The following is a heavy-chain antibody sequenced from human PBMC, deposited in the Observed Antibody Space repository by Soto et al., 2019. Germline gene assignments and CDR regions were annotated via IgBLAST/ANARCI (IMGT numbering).Heavy chain of an antibody. J-gene: IGHJ5*02. CDR3: AREGYCSSTSCSGAWFDP. D-gene: IGHD2-2*01. CDR1: GGSISSGGYS. V-gene: IGHV4-30-2*01. CDR2: IYHSGST. Sequence: SETLSLTCAVSGGSISSGGYSWSWIRQTPGKGLEWIGYIYHSGSTYYNPSLKSRVTISVDRSKNQFSLKLSSVTAADTAVYYCAREGYCSSTSCSGAWFDPWGQGTLVTVSS.